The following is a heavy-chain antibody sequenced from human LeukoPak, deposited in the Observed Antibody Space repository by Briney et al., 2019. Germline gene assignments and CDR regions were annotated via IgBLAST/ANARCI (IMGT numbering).Heavy chain of an antibody. CDR1: GFTFTNTW. Sequence: GGSLRLSCVASGFTFTNTWMSWVRQAPGKGLEWVGRIRSKSDGGTTEYPAPVTGRLTISRDDSKNTLYLQMKSLKTEDTAVYYCATESMDLSDYWGQGSLVTVSS. CDR2: IRSKSDGGTT. V-gene: IGHV3-15*01. D-gene: IGHD2/OR15-2a*01. CDR3: ATESMDLSDY. J-gene: IGHJ4*02.